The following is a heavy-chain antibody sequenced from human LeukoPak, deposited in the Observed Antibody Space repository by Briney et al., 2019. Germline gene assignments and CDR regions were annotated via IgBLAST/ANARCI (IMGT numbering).Heavy chain of an antibody. D-gene: IGHD3-16*01. CDR2: IYNSGST. CDR1: GGSISSHY. J-gene: IGHJ3*01. V-gene: IGHV4-59*08. CDR3: ARDDYCVFDPFDV. Sequence: SETLSLTCTVSGGSISSHYWSWIRQPPGKGLEWIGYIYNSGSTNYNPSLKSRVTIPLDTSKNQFSLHLTSVTAADRAVYFCARDDYCVFDPFDVWRQATVVTVSS.